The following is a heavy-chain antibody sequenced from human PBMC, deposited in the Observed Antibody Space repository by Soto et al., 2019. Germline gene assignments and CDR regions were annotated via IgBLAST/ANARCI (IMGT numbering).Heavy chain of an antibody. Sequence: QVQLQESGPGLVKPSQTLSLTCTVSGGSISSGGYYWSWIRQHPGKGLEWIGYIYYSGSTYYNPSLKSRVTIAVDTSKNQFSRKLSSVTAADTAVYYCARDQAAAAGMDVWGQGTTVTVSS. V-gene: IGHV4-31*03. J-gene: IGHJ6*02. CDR2: IYYSGST. CDR3: ARDQAAAAGMDV. D-gene: IGHD6-13*01. CDR1: GGSISSGGYY.